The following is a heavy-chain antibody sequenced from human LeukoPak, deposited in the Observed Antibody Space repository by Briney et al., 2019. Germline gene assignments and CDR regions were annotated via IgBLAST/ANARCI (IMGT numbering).Heavy chain of an antibody. J-gene: IGHJ4*02. CDR2: IYPGDSDT. CDR3: ARTCYYDSSGYYYPDY. D-gene: IGHD3-22*01. Sequence: GASLKISCRGSGYSFTSYWIGWVRQMPGKGLEWMGIIYPGDSDTRYSASFQGQVTISADKSISTAYLQWRSLKASDTAMYYCARTCYYDSSGYYYPDYWGQGTLVTVSS. V-gene: IGHV5-51*01. CDR1: GYSFTSYW.